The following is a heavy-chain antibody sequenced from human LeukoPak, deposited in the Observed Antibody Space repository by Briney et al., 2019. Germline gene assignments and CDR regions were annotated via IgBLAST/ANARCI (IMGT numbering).Heavy chain of an antibody. J-gene: IGHJ5*02. V-gene: IGHV5-51*01. CDR3: ARVGYCRGGSCYFYWFDP. Sequence: GESLKISFKGSGYSFTSYWIGWVRQMPGKGLEWMGIIYPGDSDTRYSPSFQGQVTISADKSISTAYLQWSSLKASDTAMYYCARVGYCRGGSCYFYWFDPWGQGTLVTVSS. CDR2: IYPGDSDT. CDR1: GYSFTSYW. D-gene: IGHD2-15*01.